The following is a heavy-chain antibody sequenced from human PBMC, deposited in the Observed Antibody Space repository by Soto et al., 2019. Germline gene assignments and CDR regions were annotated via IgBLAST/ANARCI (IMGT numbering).Heavy chain of an antibody. Sequence: QVQLQESGPGLVKPSETLSLTCSVSGGSISNHYWSCIRQPPGKGRERIVYIYYNGNTNYHPSLKSRATMSADTARNQISLKLTTVTSADTAVYYSATTNSYADFWGQGTLVTVSS. CDR1: GGSISNHY. D-gene: IGHD7-27*01. V-gene: IGHV4-59*11. CDR2: IYYNGNT. J-gene: IGHJ4*02. CDR3: ATTNSYADF.